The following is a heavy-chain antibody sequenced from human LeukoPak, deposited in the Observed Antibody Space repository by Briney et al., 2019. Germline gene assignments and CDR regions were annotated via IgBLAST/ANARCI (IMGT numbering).Heavy chain of an antibody. V-gene: IGHV1-69*04. CDR3: ASGVGVTTYFDY. CDR2: IIPILGIA. CDR1: GATFSSYA. Sequence: SVKVSCKASGATFSSYAISWVRQAPGQGLEWMGRIIPILGIANYAQKFQGRVTITADKSTSTAYMELSSLRSEDTAVYYCASGVGVTTYFDYWGQGTLVTVSS. D-gene: IGHD3-22*01. J-gene: IGHJ4*02.